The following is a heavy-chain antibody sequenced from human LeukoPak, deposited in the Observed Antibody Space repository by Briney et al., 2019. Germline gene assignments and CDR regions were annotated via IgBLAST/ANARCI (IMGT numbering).Heavy chain of an antibody. V-gene: IGHV4-34*01. CDR3: ARGTPPRGSSGYYRYYYYYYMDV. Sequence: SETLSLTCAVYGGSFSGYCWSWIRQPPGKGLEWIGEINHSGSTNYNPSLKSRVTISVDTSKNQFSLKLSSVTAADTAVYYCARGTPPRGSSGYYRYYYYYYMDVWGKGTTVTVSS. CDR1: GGSFSGYC. J-gene: IGHJ6*03. CDR2: INHSGST. D-gene: IGHD3-22*01.